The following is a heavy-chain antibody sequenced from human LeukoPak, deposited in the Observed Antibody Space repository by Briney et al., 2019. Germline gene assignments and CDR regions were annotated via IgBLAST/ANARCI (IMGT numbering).Heavy chain of an antibody. D-gene: IGHD3-3*01. CDR1: GFTFSSYG. J-gene: IGHJ4*02. V-gene: IGHV3-30*18. CDR2: TSYDGSNK. CDR3: AKDQGYDFWSGYYIDY. Sequence: GGSLRLSCAASGFTFSSYGMHWVRQAPGKGLEWVAVTSYDGSNKYYADSVKGRFTISRDNSKNTLYLQMNSLRAEDTAVYYCAKDQGYDFWSGYYIDYWGQGTLVTVSS.